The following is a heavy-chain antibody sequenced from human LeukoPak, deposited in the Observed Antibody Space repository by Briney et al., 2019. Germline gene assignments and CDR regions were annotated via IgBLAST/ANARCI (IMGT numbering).Heavy chain of an antibody. Sequence: ASVKVSCKASGYTFTGYYMHWVRQAPGQGLEWMGWINPNSGGTNYAQKFQGRVTMTRDTSISTAYMELSRLGSDDTAVYYCARDAGYYYDSSGYYYIYYFDYWGQGTLVTVSS. CDR2: INPNSGGT. CDR1: GYTFTGYY. D-gene: IGHD3-22*01. CDR3: ARDAGYYYDSSGYYYIYYFDY. V-gene: IGHV1-2*02. J-gene: IGHJ4*02.